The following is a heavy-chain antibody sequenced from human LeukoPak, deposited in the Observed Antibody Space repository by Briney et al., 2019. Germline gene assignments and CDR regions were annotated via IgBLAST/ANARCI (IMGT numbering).Heavy chain of an antibody. V-gene: IGHV4-39*01. D-gene: IGHD1-1*01. CDR2: IYYSGST. CDR1: GGSINSSYY. Sequence: SETLSLICIVSGGSINSSYYWGWLRPPPGKGLEWIGTIYYSGSTYYSPSLKSRVTMSVDTSKNQFSLKLRSVTAADTAVYYCARLYQQSNWKYYYYYRDVGRKGTAVSVSS. CDR3: ARLYQQSNWKYYYYYRDV. J-gene: IGHJ6*03.